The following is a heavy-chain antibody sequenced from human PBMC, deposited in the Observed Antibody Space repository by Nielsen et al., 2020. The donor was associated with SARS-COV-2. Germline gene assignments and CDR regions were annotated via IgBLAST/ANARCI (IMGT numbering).Heavy chain of an antibody. V-gene: IGHV1-69*13. CDR3: ARDLEMATPYYFSYYMDV. CDR1: GGTFSSYA. J-gene: IGHJ6*03. Sequence: SVKVSCKASGGTFSSYAISWVRQAPGQGLEWMGGIIPIYGTTNYAQKFQGRVTITADESTSTAYMELSSLRSEDTAVYYCARDLEMATPYYFSYYMDVWGKGTTVTVSS. CDR2: IIPIYGTT. D-gene: IGHD5-24*01.